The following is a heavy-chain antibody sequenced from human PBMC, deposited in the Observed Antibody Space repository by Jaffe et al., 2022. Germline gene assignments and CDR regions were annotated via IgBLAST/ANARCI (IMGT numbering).Heavy chain of an antibody. CDR3: AKGRDYDFWSGYYRDAFDI. CDR2: ISGSGGST. Sequence: EVQLLESGGGLVQPGGSLRLSCAASGFTFSSYAMSWVRQAPGKGLEWVSGISGSGGSTNYGDSVKGRFTISRDNSKNTLYLQMNSLRAEDTAVYYCAKGRDYDFWSGYYRDAFDIWGHGTMVTVSS. CDR1: GFTFSSYA. D-gene: IGHD3-3*01. V-gene: IGHV3-23*01. J-gene: IGHJ3*02.